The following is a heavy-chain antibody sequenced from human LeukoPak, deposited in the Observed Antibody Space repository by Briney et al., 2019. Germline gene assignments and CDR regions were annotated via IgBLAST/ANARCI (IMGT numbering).Heavy chain of an antibody. CDR1: GGSISSYY. V-gene: IGHV4-59*01. CDR2: IYYSGST. CDR3: ARDPPYYDILTGYGPYGMDV. J-gene: IGHJ6*02. Sequence: PSEALSLTCTVSGGSISSYYWSWIRQPPGKGLERIGYIYYSGSTNYNPSLKSRVTISVDTSKNQFSLKLSSVTAADTAVYYCARDPPYYDILTGYGPYGMDVWGQGTTVTVSS. D-gene: IGHD3-9*01.